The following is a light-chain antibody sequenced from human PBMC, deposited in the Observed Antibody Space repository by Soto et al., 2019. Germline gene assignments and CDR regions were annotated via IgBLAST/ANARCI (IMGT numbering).Light chain of an antibody. J-gene: IGLJ2*01. CDR1: SSDVGSYNL. CDR2: EGS. V-gene: IGLV2-23*01. Sequence: QAVVTQPASVSGSPGQSITISCTGTSSDVGSYNLVSWYQQHPGKAPKLMIYEGSKRPSGVSNRFSGSKSGNTASLTISGLQAEDEDDYYCCSYAGSSTSVVFGGGTKLTVL. CDR3: CSYAGSSTSVV.